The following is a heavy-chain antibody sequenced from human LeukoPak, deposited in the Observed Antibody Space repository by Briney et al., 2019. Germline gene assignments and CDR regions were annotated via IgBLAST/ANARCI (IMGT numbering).Heavy chain of an antibody. CDR1: GGSFSGYY. Sequence: SETLSLTCAVYGGSFSGYYWSWIRQPPGKGLEWIGEINQSGSTNYNPSLKSRVTISVDTSKNQFSLELSSVTAADTAVYYCARGRQDVTMIVVVMTAVSYYLDVWGKGTTVTVS. V-gene: IGHV4-34*01. J-gene: IGHJ6*03. CDR3: ARGRQDVTMIVVVMTAVSYYLDV. D-gene: IGHD3-22*01. CDR2: INQSGST.